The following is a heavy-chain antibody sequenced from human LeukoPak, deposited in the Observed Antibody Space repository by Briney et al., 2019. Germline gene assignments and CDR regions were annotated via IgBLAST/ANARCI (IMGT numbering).Heavy chain of an antibody. V-gene: IGHV1-8*01. CDR1: GYTSTSYD. CDR2: MNPNSGNT. CDR3: ARELGPLAYCGGDCYSDY. J-gene: IGHJ4*02. D-gene: IGHD2-21*02. Sequence: ASVKVSCKASGYTSTSYDINWVRQATGQGLEWMGWMNPNSGNTGYAQKFQGRVTMTRNTSISTAYMELSSLRSEDTAVYYCARELGPLAYCGGDCYSDYWGQGTLVTVSS.